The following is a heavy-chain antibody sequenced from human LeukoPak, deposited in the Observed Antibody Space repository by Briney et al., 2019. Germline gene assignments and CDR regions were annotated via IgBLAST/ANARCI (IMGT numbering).Heavy chain of an antibody. Sequence: PGGSLRLSCTASGCTFGDYAMSWFRQAPGKGLEWVVFIRSKAYGGTTEYAASVKGRFTISRDDSKSIAYLQMNSLKTEDTAVYYCTIPRPTITMIVVVPFYWGQRTLVTVSS. CDR3: TIPRPTITMIVVVPFY. CDR1: GCTFGDYA. V-gene: IGHV3-49*03. J-gene: IGHJ4*02. CDR2: IRSKAYGGTT. D-gene: IGHD3-22*01.